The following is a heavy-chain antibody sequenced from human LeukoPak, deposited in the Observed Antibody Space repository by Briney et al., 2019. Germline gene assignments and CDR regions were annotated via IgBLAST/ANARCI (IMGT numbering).Heavy chain of an antibody. J-gene: IGHJ4*02. CDR2: IYTSGST. Sequence: SETLSLTCTVSGGSISSYYWSWIRQPAGKGLEWIGRIYTSGSTNYSPSLKSRVTMSVDTSKNQFSLKLSSVTAADTAVYYCARARFTMVRGVIPAVGCFDYWGQGTLVTVSS. CDR1: GGSISSYY. D-gene: IGHD3-10*01. V-gene: IGHV4-4*07. CDR3: ARARFTMVRGVIPAVGCFDY.